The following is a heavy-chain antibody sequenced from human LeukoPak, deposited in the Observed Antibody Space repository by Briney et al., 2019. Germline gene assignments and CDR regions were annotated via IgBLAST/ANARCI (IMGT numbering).Heavy chain of an antibody. CDR2: IYRTGST. J-gene: IGHJ4*02. CDR3: ASRKLGNDY. V-gene: IGHV4-59*02. Sequence: SETLSLTCTISGGSVSDYYWSWIRKSPGRGLEWIGYIYRTGSTSYSPSLKSRVTISADTSQNQFSLKLSSVTAADTAVYYCASRKLGNDYWGQGTLVTVSS. D-gene: IGHD7-27*01. CDR1: GGSVSDYY.